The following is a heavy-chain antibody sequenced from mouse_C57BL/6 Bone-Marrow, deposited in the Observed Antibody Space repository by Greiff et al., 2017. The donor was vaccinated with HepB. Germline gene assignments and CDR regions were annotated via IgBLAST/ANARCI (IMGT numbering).Heavy chain of an antibody. Sequence: EVKFEESGPGLVKPSQSLSLTCSVTGYSITSGYYWNWIRQFPGNKLEWMGYISYDGSNNYNPSLKNRISITRDTSKNQFFLKLNSVTTEDTATYYCARDGSSYWYFDVWGTGTTVTVSS. CDR2: ISYDGSN. D-gene: IGHD1-1*01. CDR1: GYSITSGYY. V-gene: IGHV3-6*01. CDR3: ARDGSSYWYFDV. J-gene: IGHJ1*03.